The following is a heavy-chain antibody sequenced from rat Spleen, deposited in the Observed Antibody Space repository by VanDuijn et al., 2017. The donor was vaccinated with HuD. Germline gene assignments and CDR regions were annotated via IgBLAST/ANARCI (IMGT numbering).Heavy chain of an antibody. D-gene: IGHD2-5*01. CDR1: GFTFSNFD. CDR2: ISPSGVT. Sequence: EVQLVESGGGLVQPGRSLKLSCEASGFTFSNFDMAWVRQAPTKGLEWVTSISPSGVTYYRDSVKGRFNVSRENAKSTLYLLMDSLRSEDTATYYCVRQDTSGYSNWFAYWGQGTLVTVSS. V-gene: IGHV5-25*01. CDR3: VRQDTSGYSNWFAY. J-gene: IGHJ3*01.